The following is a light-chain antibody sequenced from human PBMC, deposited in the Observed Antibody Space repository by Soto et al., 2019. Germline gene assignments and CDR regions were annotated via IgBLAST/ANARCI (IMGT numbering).Light chain of an antibody. CDR3: SSYAGSNNWV. J-gene: IGLJ3*02. CDR1: SSDVGGYNY. CDR2: EVS. Sequence: QSVLTQPPSASGSPGQSVTISCTGTSSDVGGYNYVSWYQQHPGKAPKLMIYEVSKRPSGVPDRFSGSKSGNTASLTVSGVQAGDEAEYYCSSYAGSNNWVFGGGTKLAVL. V-gene: IGLV2-8*01.